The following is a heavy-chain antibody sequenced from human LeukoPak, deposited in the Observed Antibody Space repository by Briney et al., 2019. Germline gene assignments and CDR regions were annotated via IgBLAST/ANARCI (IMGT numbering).Heavy chain of an antibody. J-gene: IGHJ4*02. Sequence: ASVKVSCKASGGTFSSYAISWVRQAPGQGLEWMGWINPNSGGTNYAQKFQGRVTMTRDTSISTAYMELSRLRSDDTAVYYCAISRESSGWYSFDYWGQGTLVTVSS. CDR3: AISRESSGWYSFDY. CDR2: INPNSGGT. CDR1: GGTFSSYA. V-gene: IGHV1-2*02. D-gene: IGHD6-19*01.